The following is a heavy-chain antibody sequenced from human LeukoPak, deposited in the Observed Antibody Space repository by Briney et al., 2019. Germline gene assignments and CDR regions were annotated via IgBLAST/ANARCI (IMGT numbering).Heavy chain of an antibody. D-gene: IGHD3-9*01. CDR1: GGTFSSYT. Sequence: SVKVSCKASGGTFSSYTISWVRQAPGQGLEWMGRIIPNLNIANYAQRFQGRVTFTADKSATTAYMEVKSLRSEDTAVYYCATDSIGDILTGAFDYWGQGTLVTVFS. CDR3: ATDSIGDILTGAFDY. J-gene: IGHJ4*02. V-gene: IGHV1-69*02. CDR2: IIPNLNIA.